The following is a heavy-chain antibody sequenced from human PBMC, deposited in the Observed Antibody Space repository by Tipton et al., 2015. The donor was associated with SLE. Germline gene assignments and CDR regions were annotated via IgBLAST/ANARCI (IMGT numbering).Heavy chain of an antibody. CDR3: TTRGVVVVVAATDAFNI. CDR1: GFTFSNAW. J-gene: IGHJ3*02. V-gene: IGHV3-15*01. Sequence: SLRLFCAASGFTFSNAWMSWVRQAPGKGLEWVGRIKSKTDGGTTDYAAPVKGRFTISRDDSKNTLYLQMNSLKTEDTAVYYCTTRGVVVVVAATDAFNIWGQGTMVTVSS. D-gene: IGHD2-15*01. CDR2: IKSKTDGGTT.